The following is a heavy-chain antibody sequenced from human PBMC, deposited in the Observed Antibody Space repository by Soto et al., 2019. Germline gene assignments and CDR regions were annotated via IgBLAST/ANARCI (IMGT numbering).Heavy chain of an antibody. CDR2: IYYSGIT. CDR3: AREPLD. Sequence: WTWIRQHPGKGLEWIVYIYYSGITYYNPSLKSRVTISVDTSKNQFSLKLSSVTAADTAVYYCAREPLDWGQGTLVTVSS. J-gene: IGHJ4*02. V-gene: IGHV4-31*02.